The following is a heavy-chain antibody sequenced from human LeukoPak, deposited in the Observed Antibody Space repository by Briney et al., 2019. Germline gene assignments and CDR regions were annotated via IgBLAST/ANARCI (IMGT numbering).Heavy chain of an antibody. J-gene: IGHJ4*02. CDR3: ARLRVRGYGYGPWEGPTWLDY. CDR1: GGSISSYY. CDR2: IYYSGST. V-gene: IGHV4-59*12. D-gene: IGHD5-18*01. Sequence: SETLSLTCTVSGGSISSYYWSWVRQPPGKGLEWIGYIYYSGSTYYNPSLKSRVTIPIDTSKNHFSLKLSSVTAADTAVYYCARLRVRGYGYGPWEGPTWLDYWGQGTLVTVSS.